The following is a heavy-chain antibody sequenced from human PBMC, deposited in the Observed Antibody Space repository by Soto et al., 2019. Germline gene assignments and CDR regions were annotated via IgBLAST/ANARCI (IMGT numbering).Heavy chain of an antibody. CDR2: ISSTGTTI. CDR3: ARGRIGFLKGGWFDP. V-gene: IGHV3-11*01. D-gene: IGHD3-16*01. J-gene: IGHJ5*02. CDR1: GFTFSDYS. Sequence: QVQLVESGGGLFKPGGSLRLSCAASGFTFSDYSMNWLRQAPGKGLEWVSYISSTGTTIYYADSVNGRFTISRDTANNSLHLQMNRLRDDNTAVYFCARGRIGFLKGGWFDPWGQGTLVPVSS.